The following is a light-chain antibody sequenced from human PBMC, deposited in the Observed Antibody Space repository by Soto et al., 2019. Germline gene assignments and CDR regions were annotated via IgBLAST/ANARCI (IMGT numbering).Light chain of an antibody. CDR3: QQSYNTPYT. CDR2: ATS. J-gene: IGKJ2*01. V-gene: IGKV1-39*01. Sequence: DLQMTQSPSSLSASVGDRVTITCRASQSIATYLNWYQQIPGKAPKLLIYATSSLQSGVPSRFSGSGSGTHFTLTISSLQPEDFATFYCQQSYNTPYTFGQGTKVEIK. CDR1: QSIATY.